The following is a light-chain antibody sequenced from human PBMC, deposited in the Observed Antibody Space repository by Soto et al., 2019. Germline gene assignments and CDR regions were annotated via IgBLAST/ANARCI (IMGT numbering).Light chain of an antibody. Sequence: IVLTQSPGTLSLSPWERATLSCRASQSISSSCLAWYQQKPGQAPRLLIYGASRRATGIPDRFSGRESGTDFTLTITTLEPEDSAVYFCQQYASSPYTFGQGTKVDIK. CDR3: QQYASSPYT. CDR1: QSISSSC. V-gene: IGKV3-20*01. CDR2: GAS. J-gene: IGKJ2*01.